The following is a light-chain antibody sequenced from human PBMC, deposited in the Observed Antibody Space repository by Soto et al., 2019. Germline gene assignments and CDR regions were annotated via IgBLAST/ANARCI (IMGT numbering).Light chain of an antibody. J-gene: IGKJ1*01. Sequence: DIQMTQSPSSLSASVGDTATITCRASQGISNYLAWYQQKPGQVPNLLIYAASTLQSGVPSRFSGSGSGTDFTLTISSLRPEDVATYYCQKYSNAPRTFGQGTKVEI. V-gene: IGKV1-27*01. CDR1: QGISNY. CDR3: QKYSNAPRT. CDR2: AAS.